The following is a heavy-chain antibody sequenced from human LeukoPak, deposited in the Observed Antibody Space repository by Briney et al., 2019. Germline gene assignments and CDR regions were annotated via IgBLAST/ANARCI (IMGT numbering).Heavy chain of an antibody. CDR1: GYTFTGYY. CDR3: ARDWDCSRTNCYGALGY. CDR2: VTPNSGGT. J-gene: IGHJ4*02. Sequence: ASVKVSCKASGYTFTGYYMHWVRQAPGQGLEWMAWVTPNSGGTNYAQKFQGRVTVTRDTSITTDYMELSSLRSDDTAVYYCARDWDCSRTNCYGALGYWGQGTLDTVSS. V-gene: IGHV1-2*02. D-gene: IGHD2-2*01.